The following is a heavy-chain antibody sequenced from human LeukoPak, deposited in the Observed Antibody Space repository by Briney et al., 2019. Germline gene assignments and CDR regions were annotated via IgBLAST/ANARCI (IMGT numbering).Heavy chain of an antibody. CDR3: ARGERYCSGGSCYDTTDFDY. D-gene: IGHD2-15*01. J-gene: IGHJ4*02. CDR2: ILYSGST. V-gene: IGHV4-34*01. Sequence: SETLSLTCAVYGGSFSGYYWSWIRQPPGKGLEWIGSILYSGSTYYDPSLKSRVTISVDTSKNQISLKLSSVTAADTAVYYCARGERYCSGGSCYDTTDFDYWGQGTLVTVSS. CDR1: GGSFSGYY.